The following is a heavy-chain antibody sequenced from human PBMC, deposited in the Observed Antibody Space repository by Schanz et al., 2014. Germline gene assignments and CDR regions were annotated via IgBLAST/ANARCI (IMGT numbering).Heavy chain of an antibody. Sequence: VQLVESGGGLVKPGGSLRLSCAASGFIFGSSVMAWVRQAPGKGLEYISAISNNGDSTYYADSVKDRFTISRDNSKNTLFLQMSSLRVDDMAVYYCGRAGTGMAGWYFELWGRGTLXTVSS. CDR1: GFIFGSSV. J-gene: IGHJ2*01. V-gene: IGHV3-64D*06. D-gene: IGHD5-18*01. CDR3: GRAGTGMAGWYFEL. CDR2: ISNNGDST.